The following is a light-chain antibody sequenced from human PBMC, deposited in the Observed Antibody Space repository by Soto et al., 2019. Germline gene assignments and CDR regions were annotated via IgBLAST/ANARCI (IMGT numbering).Light chain of an antibody. CDR1: SGHSSYA. V-gene: IGLV4-69*01. CDR3: QTWGTGTDV. CDR2: VNSDGSH. J-gene: IGLJ1*01. Sequence: QPVLTQSPSASASLGASVKLTCTLSSGHSSYAIAWHQQQPEKGPRYLMKVNSDGSHTKGDGIPDRFSGSTSGAERYLTISSLQSEDDADYYCQTWGTGTDVFGTGTKLTVL.